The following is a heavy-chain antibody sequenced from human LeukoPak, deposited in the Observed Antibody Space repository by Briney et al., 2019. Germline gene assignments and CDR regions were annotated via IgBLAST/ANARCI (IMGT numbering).Heavy chain of an antibody. CDR2: IDSSGGYM. J-gene: IGHJ5*02. D-gene: IGHD3-10*01. CDR1: GFTFNTYS. Sequence: AGGSLRLSCEASGFTFNTYSMNWARQAPEKGLEWVSSIDSSGGYMFYADSVKGRFIISRDNAKDSLYLQMNSLRVEDTAVYYCARDVGYYYGSGSYGWFDPWGQGTLVTVSS. V-gene: IGHV3-21*06. CDR3: ARDVGYYYGSGSYGWFDP.